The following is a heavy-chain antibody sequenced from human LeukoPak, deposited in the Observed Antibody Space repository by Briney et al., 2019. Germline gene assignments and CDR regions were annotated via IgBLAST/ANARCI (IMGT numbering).Heavy chain of an antibody. Sequence: ASVKVSCKASGYTFTGYYMHWVRQAPGQGLEWMGWINPNSGGTNYAQKFQGRVTMTRNTSISTAYMELSSLRSEDTAVYYCARVADYGDYSSWGQGTLVTVSS. D-gene: IGHD4-17*01. V-gene: IGHV1-2*02. CDR3: ARVADYGDYSS. CDR2: INPNSGGT. CDR1: GYTFTGYY. J-gene: IGHJ4*02.